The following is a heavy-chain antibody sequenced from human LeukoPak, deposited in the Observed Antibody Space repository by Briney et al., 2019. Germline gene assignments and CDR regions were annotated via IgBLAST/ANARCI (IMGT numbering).Heavy chain of an antibody. CDR1: GFTVSSDY. Sequence: GGSLRLSCAASGFTVSSDYMTWVRQAPGKGLEWVSFVYSGGSTYYEDSVKGRFAISRDSSKNTLFLQMNSLRVGDTAVYYCARAGYYDSSGFYAPDAFDIWGQGTVVTVSS. V-gene: IGHV3-53*01. J-gene: IGHJ3*02. D-gene: IGHD3-22*01. CDR2: VYSGGST. CDR3: ARAGYYDSSGFYAPDAFDI.